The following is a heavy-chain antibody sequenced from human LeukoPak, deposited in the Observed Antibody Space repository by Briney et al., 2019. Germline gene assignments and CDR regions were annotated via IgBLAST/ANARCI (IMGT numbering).Heavy chain of an antibody. CDR3: AKAYEVPAVRGAFDI. CDR2: ISSSGSSI. V-gene: IGHV3-11*01. D-gene: IGHD2-2*01. J-gene: IGHJ3*02. Sequence: GGSLRLSCAASGFTFSEYYMSWIRQAPGKGLEWVSYISSSGSSIYYADSVKGRFTISRDNAKNSLSLQMNSLRAEDTAVYYCAKAYEVPAVRGAFDIWGQGTMVTVSS. CDR1: GFTFSEYY.